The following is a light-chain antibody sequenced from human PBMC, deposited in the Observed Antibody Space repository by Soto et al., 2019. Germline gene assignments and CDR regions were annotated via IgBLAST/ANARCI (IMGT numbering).Light chain of an antibody. CDR3: QQYNNWPLT. CDR2: SAS. V-gene: IGKV3-15*01. Sequence: ETVMTQSPATLSASPGESATLSCRASQSVNSDLAWYQQISGQAPRLLIYSASTGATGGPARFSGSGSGTEFTLTISSLQSEDFAIYYCQQYNNWPLTFGGGTKVEI. CDR1: QSVNSD. J-gene: IGKJ4*01.